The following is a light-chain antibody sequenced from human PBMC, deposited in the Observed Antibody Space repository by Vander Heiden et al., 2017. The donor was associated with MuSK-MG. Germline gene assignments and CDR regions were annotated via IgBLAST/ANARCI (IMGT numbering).Light chain of an antibody. CDR3: QQRNSTLLS. CDR1: QSISSY. CDR2: AAS. V-gene: IGKV1-39*01. J-gene: IGKJ4*01. Sequence: DIQMTQSPSSLSASVGDRVTITFRASQSISSYLNWYQQKPGKAPKLLIYAASSLQSAVPSRFSGSGSGTDFTLTISRLQPEDFATYYCQQRNSTLLSFGCGTNVKLK.